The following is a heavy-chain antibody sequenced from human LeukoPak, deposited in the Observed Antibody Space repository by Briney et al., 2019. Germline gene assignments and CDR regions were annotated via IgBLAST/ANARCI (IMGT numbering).Heavy chain of an antibody. CDR3: VRAGVGIRITFGGVIVS. CDR1: GGSISSGGYS. D-gene: IGHD3-16*02. V-gene: IGHV4-30-2*01. Sequence: SETLSLTCAVSGGSISSGGYSWSWIRQPPGKGLEWIGYIYHSGSTYYNPSLKSRVTISVDRSKNQFSLKLSSVTAADTAVYYCVRAGVGIRITFGGVIVSWGQGMLVTVSS. CDR2: IYHSGST. J-gene: IGHJ5*02.